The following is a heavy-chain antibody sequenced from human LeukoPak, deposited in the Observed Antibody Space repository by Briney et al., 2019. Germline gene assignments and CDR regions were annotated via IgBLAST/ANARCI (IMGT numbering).Heavy chain of an antibody. CDR1: GFTFITHG. V-gene: IGHV3-23*01. Sequence: GGSLRLSCGGSGFTFITHGVAWVRQAPGKGLEWVSIISGNGVYTYYADSVKGRLTISRDNSKNMVYLQMNSLRTDDTAIYYCAKDRDYKDKSTWRTFDYWGRGTLVTVSS. D-gene: IGHD3-10*01. J-gene: IGHJ4*02. CDR3: AKDRDYKDKSTWRTFDY. CDR2: ISGNGVYT.